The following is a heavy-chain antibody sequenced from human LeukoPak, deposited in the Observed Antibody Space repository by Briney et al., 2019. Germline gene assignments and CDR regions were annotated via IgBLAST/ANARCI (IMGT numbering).Heavy chain of an antibody. D-gene: IGHD5-12*01. CDR3: ARTVANYYYYYMDV. V-gene: IGHV1-69*05. CDR1: GGTFSSYA. CDR2: IIPIFGTA. Sequence: SVKVSCKASGGTFSSYAISWVRQAPGQGLEWMGGIIPIFGTANYAQKFQGRVTIATDESTSTAYMELSSLRSEDTAVYYCARTVANYYYYYMDVWGKGTTVTVSS. J-gene: IGHJ6*03.